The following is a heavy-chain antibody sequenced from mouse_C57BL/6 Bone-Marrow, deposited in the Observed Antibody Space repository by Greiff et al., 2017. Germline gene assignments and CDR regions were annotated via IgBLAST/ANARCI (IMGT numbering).Heavy chain of an antibody. Sequence: QVQLQQSGAELVRPGASVTLSCKASGYTFTDYEMHWVKQTPVHGLEWIGAIDPETGGTAYNQKFKGKAILTADKSSSTAYMQLRSLTSEDSAVYYCTRGPAQAGDYWGQGTSVTVSS. CDR2: IDPETGGT. J-gene: IGHJ4*01. CDR3: TRGPAQAGDY. D-gene: IGHD3-2*02. CDR1: GYTFTDYE. V-gene: IGHV1-15*01.